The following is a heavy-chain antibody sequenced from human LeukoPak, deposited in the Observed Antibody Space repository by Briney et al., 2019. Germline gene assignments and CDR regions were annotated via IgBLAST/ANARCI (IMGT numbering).Heavy chain of an antibody. CDR3: ARQVVAVAGTGYFDY. V-gene: IGHV4-61*01. CDR1: GGSVSSGSYY. CDR2: IYHSGST. Sequence: SETLSLTCTVSGGSVSSGSYYWTWIRQPPGKGLEWIGYIYHSGSTKYNPSLKSRVTISVDTSKNQFSLKLSSVTAADTAVYFCARQVVAVAGTGYFDYWGQGTLVTVSS. J-gene: IGHJ4*02. D-gene: IGHD6-19*01.